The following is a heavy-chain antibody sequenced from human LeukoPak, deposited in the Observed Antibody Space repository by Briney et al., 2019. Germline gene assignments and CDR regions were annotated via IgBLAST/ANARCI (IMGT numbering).Heavy chain of an antibody. CDR3: ARESPEQQLAEVLGF. CDR2: ISYDGTYK. V-gene: IGHV3-30*04. Sequence: GGSLRLSYVASGFTFNTYAMPWVRQAPGKGPEWVATISYDGTYKHYADSVKGRFTISRDNSQNTVYLQMNSLKFEDTAVYYCARESPEQQLAEVLGFWGQGTLVTVSS. CDR1: GFTFNTYA. D-gene: IGHD6-13*01. J-gene: IGHJ4*02.